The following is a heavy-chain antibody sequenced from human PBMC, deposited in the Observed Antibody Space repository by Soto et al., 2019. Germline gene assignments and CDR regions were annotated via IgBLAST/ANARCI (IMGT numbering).Heavy chain of an antibody. CDR1: GFTFSSYA. CDR3: AKPKQHRIAEIDWQH. V-gene: IGHV3-23*01. CDR2: ISGSGGST. D-gene: IGHD6-13*01. J-gene: IGHJ1*01. Sequence: GGSLRLSCAASGFTFSSYAMSWVRQAPGKGLEWVSAISGSGGSTYYADSVKGRFTISRDNSKDTLYLQMNSLRAEDTAVYYCAKPKQHRIAEIDWQHWGQGTLVTVSS.